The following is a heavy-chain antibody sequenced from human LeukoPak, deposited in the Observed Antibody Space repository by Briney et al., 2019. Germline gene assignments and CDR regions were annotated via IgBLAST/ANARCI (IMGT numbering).Heavy chain of an antibody. D-gene: IGHD2-8*02. CDR2: LSSSSSTI. CDR3: ARDHCTGGVCYDAFDI. J-gene: IGHJ3*02. Sequence: GGSLRLSCAASGFTFSSYSMNLGRQAPRKGLEWVSYLSSSSSTIYYADSVKGRFTISRDNAKNSLYLQMNSLRDEDTAVYYCARDHCTGGVCYDAFDIWGQGTMVTVSS. V-gene: IGHV3-48*02. CDR1: GFTFSSYS.